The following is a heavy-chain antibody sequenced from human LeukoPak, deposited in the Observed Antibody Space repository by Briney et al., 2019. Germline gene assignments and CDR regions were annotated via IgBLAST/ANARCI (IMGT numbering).Heavy chain of an antibody. Sequence: SETLSLTCAVYGGSFSGYYWSWIRQPPGKGLEWIGEINHSGSTNYNPSLKSRVTISVDTSKNQFSLKLSSVTAADTAVYYCARLLGLRYFDWPTRGAFDIWGQGTMVTVSS. J-gene: IGHJ3*02. CDR3: ARLLGLRYFDWPTRGAFDI. CDR1: GGSFSGYY. D-gene: IGHD3-9*01. V-gene: IGHV4-34*01. CDR2: INHSGST.